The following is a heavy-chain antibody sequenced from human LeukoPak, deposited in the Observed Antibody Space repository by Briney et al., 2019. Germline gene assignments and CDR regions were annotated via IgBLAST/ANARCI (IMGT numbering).Heavy chain of an antibody. CDR1: GFTFSSYW. CDR3: ARDRGYSSSWAFDY. Sequence: GGSLRLSCAASGFTFSSYWMSWVRQAPGKGLEWVANIKQDGSEKYYVDSVKGRFTIPRDNAKNSLYLQMNSLRAEDTAVYYCARDRGYSSSWAFDYWGQGTLVTVSS. D-gene: IGHD6-13*01. V-gene: IGHV3-7*01. J-gene: IGHJ4*02. CDR2: IKQDGSEK.